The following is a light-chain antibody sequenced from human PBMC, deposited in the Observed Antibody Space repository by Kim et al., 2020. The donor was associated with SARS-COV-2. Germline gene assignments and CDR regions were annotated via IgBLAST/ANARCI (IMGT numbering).Light chain of an antibody. Sequence: GQSVPLSRRGTRSEIGTCNCVRWYQQYPGKAPKLIISDVTERPSGVPDRFPGSKSGNMASLAISGLQAEDEADYYCSSYAGNYIKVFGGGTQLTVL. CDR3: SSYAGNYIKV. J-gene: IGLJ3*02. V-gene: IGLV2-11*03. CDR1: RSEIGTCNC. CDR2: DVT.